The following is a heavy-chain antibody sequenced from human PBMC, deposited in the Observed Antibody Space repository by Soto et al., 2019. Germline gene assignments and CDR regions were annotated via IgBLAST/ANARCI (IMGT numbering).Heavy chain of an antibody. CDR3: ARRGSYYYYMDV. Sequence: QVQLVQSGAEVKKPGASVKVSCKASGYTFTSYDINWVRQATGQGLEWMGWMNPNSGNTGYAQKFQGRVTMTRNTSIITAYMELTSLRSEDTAVYYCARRGSYYYYMDVWGKGTTVTVSS. V-gene: IGHV1-8*01. CDR1: GYTFTSYD. J-gene: IGHJ6*03. D-gene: IGHD3-10*01. CDR2: MNPNSGNT.